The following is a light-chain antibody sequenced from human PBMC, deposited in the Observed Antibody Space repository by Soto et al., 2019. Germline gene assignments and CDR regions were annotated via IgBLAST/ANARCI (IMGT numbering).Light chain of an antibody. Sequence: QSVLTQPPSASGTPGQRVTISCSGSSSNIGSNTVSGFQQLPGTAPNLLINSNHQRPSGVPDRFSGSKSGTSASLAISGLQSEDEADYYCAAWDGSLNAWVFGGGTKLTVL. J-gene: IGLJ3*02. CDR1: SSNIGSNT. CDR2: SNH. CDR3: AAWDGSLNAWV. V-gene: IGLV1-44*01.